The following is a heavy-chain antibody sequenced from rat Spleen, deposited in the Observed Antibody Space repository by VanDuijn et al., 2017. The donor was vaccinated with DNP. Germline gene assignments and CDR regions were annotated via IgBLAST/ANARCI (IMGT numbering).Heavy chain of an antibody. CDR2: ISTGGGNT. CDR3: ARRYDGYYHGMDA. CDR1: GFIFSNYW. D-gene: IGHD1-12*03. J-gene: IGHJ4*01. Sequence: EVQLVESGGGPAQPGRSLKLSCVASGFIFSNYWMTWIRQAPKKGLEWVASISTGGGNTYYRDSVKGRFTISRDNAKSTLYLQMDSLRSEDTATYYCARRYDGYYHGMDAWGQGASVTVSS. V-gene: IGHV5-25*01.